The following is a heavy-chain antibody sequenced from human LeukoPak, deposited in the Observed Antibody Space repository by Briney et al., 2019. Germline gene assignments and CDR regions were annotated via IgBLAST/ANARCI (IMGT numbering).Heavy chain of an antibody. CDR3: ARDASSGNYRRLETRFDP. CDR2: INPISGGT. V-gene: IGHV1-2*02. D-gene: IGHD3-10*01. J-gene: IGHJ5*02. CDR1: GYTFTDYY. Sequence: GASVKVSCKASGYTFTDYYIHWVRQAPGQGLEWMGWINPISGGTLYAQKFQGRVTMTRDTSSSTSYMELSRLRSDDTAVYYCARDASSGNYRRLETRFDPWGQGTLVSVSS.